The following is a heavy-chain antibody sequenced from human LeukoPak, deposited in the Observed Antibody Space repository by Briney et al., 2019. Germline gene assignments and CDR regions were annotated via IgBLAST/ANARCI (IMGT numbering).Heavy chain of an antibody. D-gene: IGHD4-23*01. CDR1: GDSVSSNSAD. J-gene: IGHJ4*02. Sequence: SQTLSLTCAISGDSVSSNSADWKWIRQSPSRGLEWVGRTYYRSKLYNDYALSVKSRITINPDTSKNQFSLQLNSVTHEDTAVYYCARGRGVNSGFENWDQGTLVTVSS. CDR3: ARGRGVNSGFEN. V-gene: IGHV6-1*01. CDR2: TYYRSKLYN.